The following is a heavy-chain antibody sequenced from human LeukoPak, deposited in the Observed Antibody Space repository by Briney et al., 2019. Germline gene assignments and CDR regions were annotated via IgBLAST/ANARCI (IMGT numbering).Heavy chain of an antibody. CDR1: GGSISSGDYY. Sequence: SETLSLTCTVSGGSISSGDYYWSWIRQPPGKGLEWIGFIYYSGSTHYNPSLKSRVIISVDTSKNQFSLRLTSVTAADTAVYYCASMDSAMALGYWGQGTLVTVSS. CDR2: IYYSGST. D-gene: IGHD5-18*01. J-gene: IGHJ4*02. CDR3: ASMDSAMALGY. V-gene: IGHV4-30-4*01.